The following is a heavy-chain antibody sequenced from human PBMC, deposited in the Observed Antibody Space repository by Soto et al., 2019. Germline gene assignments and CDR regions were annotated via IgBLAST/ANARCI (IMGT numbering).Heavy chain of an antibody. CDR1: GGSISSSSYY. CDR3: ARPRRGSSSAGYDY. V-gene: IGHV4-39*01. D-gene: IGHD6-6*01. CDR2: IYYSGST. Sequence: SETLSLTCTVSGGSISSSSYYWGWIRQPPGKGLEWIGSIYYSGSTYYNPSLKSRVTISVDTSKNQFSLKLSSVTAADTAVYYCARPRRGSSSAGYDYWGQGTLVTVSS. J-gene: IGHJ4*02.